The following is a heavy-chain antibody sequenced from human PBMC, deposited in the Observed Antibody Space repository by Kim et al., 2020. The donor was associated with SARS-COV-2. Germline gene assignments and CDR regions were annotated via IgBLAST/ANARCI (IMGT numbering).Heavy chain of an antibody. D-gene: IGHD3-10*01. CDR2: INGYNANT. CDR3: ARDGSGTWNDF. V-gene: IGHV1-18*04. J-gene: IGHJ4*02. CDR1: GYTFISYG. Sequence: ASVKVSCKASGYTFISYGISWVRQAPGQGLEWMGWINGYNANTNYAQKFQGRITLTTDISTSTAYVELRSLRSDDTAIYYCARDGSGTWNDFWGQGTPVTVFS.